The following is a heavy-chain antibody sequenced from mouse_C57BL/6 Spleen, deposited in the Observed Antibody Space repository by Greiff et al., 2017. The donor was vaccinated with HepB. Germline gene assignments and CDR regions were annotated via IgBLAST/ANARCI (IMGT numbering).Heavy chain of an antibody. CDR1: GFTFSDYY. CDR3: ERSTRTEYFDV. Sequence: EVQLVESEGGLVQPGRSMKLSCTASGFTFSDYYMAWVRQVPEKGLEWVANINYDGSSTYYLDSLKSRFIISRDNAKNILYLQMSSLTSEDTATYYGERSTRTEYFDVSGAGATATVSS. CDR2: INYDGSST. D-gene: IGHD5-1*01. V-gene: IGHV5-16*01. J-gene: IGHJ1*01.